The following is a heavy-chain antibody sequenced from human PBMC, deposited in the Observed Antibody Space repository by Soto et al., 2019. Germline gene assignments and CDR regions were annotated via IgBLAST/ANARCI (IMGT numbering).Heavy chain of an antibody. CDR2: INPNSGGT. J-gene: IGHJ3*02. Sequence: ASVKVSCKASGYTFTGYYMHWVRQAPGQGLEWMGWINPNSGGTNYAQEFQGWVTMTRDTSISTAYMELSRLRSDDTAVYYCARGSGVYCSSTSCYYDAFDIWGQGTMVTVSS. V-gene: IGHV1-2*04. CDR3: ARGSGVYCSSTSCYYDAFDI. D-gene: IGHD2-2*01. CDR1: GYTFTGYY.